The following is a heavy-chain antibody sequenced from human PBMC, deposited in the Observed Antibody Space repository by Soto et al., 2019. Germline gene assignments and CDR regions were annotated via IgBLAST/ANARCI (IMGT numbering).Heavy chain of an antibody. V-gene: IGHV4-4*02. J-gene: IGHJ4*01. CDR1: GDSINGSHW. CDR3: AATHFWSGPWTDPRHDY. Sequence: PSETLSLTCAVSGDSINGSHWWNWVRQPPGKGLEWIGQISHSGSTNYNPSLTSRVNKSVDKSKNHFSLKLTSVTGEDTAVYYCAATHFWSGPWTDPRHDYWGHGTLVTDSS. CDR2: ISHSGST. D-gene: IGHD3-3*02.